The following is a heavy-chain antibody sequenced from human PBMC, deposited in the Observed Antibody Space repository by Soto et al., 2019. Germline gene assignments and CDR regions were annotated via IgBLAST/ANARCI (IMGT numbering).Heavy chain of an antibody. D-gene: IGHD2-21*02. CDR2: IYNSGNT. J-gene: IGHJ5*02. CDR3: ARGSDGVWNWFDP. Sequence: SETLSLTCAVSGGSISSGFYSWSWIRQPPGQGLEWIGYIYNSGNTYYNPSLMSRVTISVDRSQNRFSLKLTSVTAADTAVYYCARGSDGVWNWFDPWGQGTQVTVSS. V-gene: IGHV4-30-2*01. CDR1: GGSISSGFYS.